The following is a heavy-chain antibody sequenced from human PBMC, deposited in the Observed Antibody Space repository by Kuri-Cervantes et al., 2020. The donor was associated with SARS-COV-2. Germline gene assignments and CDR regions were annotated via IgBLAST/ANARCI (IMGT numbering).Heavy chain of an antibody. CDR1: GVSFRGYY. J-gene: IGHJ4*02. V-gene: IGHV4-34*01. CDR3: ARGPGYYSECGGDGPVYYFDN. CDR2: IHHSGST. Sequence: SETLSLTCAVYGVSFRGYYGSWIRQPPGKGLEWIGEIHHSGSTHYNPSLKSRVTISVDTSKNQFSLKLSSVTAADTAVYYCARGPGYYSECGGDGPVYYFDNWGQGTLVTVSS. D-gene: IGHD2-21*01.